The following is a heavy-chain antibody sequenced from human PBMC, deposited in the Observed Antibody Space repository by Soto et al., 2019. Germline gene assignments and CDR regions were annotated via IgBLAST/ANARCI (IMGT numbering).Heavy chain of an antibody. J-gene: IGHJ4*02. CDR1: GDSISSGDHY. CDR2: ISYGGYT. D-gene: IGHD3-22*01. V-gene: IGHV4-30-4*01. CDR3: ASISGSFLSFFDN. Sequence: QVQLQESGPGLVKPSQTLSLSCTVSGDSISSGDHYWSWIRQPPGKGLEWIAHISYGGYTFYNPSLQSRITMSVDTSKNQAYLKLSSVTAADTAVYYCASISGSFLSFFDNWGQGTPVTGSS.